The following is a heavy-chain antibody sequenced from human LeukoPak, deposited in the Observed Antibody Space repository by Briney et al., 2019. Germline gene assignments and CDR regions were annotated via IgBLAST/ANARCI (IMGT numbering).Heavy chain of an antibody. D-gene: IGHD3-22*01. CDR3: ARNYDSSGYGYNWFDP. J-gene: IGHJ5*02. Sequence: GGSLRLSCAASGFTFSTYSMNWVRQAPGKGLEWVSSITGSSSFMYYADSVKGRFTISRDNAKNSLHLQMNSLRAEDTAVYYCARNYDSSGYGYNWFDPWGQGTLVTVSS. V-gene: IGHV3-21*01. CDR2: ITGSSSFM. CDR1: GFTFSTYS.